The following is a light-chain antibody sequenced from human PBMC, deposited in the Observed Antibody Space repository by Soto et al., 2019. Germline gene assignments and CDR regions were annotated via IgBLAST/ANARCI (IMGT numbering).Light chain of an antibody. CDR3: QQYGSSPWT. V-gene: IGKV3-20*01. CDR2: GAS. J-gene: IGKJ1*01. Sequence: EIVLTQSPGTLSLSPGERATLSCRASQSVSSNYLAWYQQKPGQAPRPLIYGASSRATGIPDRFSGSGAGTDFTLTISRLESEDFAVYYFQQYGSSPWTFGHGTKVEIK. CDR1: QSVSSNY.